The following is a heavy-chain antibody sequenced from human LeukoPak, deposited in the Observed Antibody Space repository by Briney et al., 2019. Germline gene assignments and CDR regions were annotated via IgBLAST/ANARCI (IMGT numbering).Heavy chain of an antibody. CDR3: AKEKEFYFDN. CDR2: IGNSGYNT. D-gene: IGHD3-10*01. Sequence: GGSLRLSCAASGFTFSSYAMNWVRQAPGKALEWVSVIGNSGYNTYYADSVKGRFTISRDSSKNTLYLQMNSLRVEDTAVYYCAKEKEFYFDNWGQGALVTVSS. CDR1: GFTFSSYA. V-gene: IGHV3-23*01. J-gene: IGHJ4*02.